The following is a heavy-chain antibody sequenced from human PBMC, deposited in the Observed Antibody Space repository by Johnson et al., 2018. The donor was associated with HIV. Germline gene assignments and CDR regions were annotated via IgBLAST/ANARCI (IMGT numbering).Heavy chain of an antibody. CDR2: IKQDGSEK. D-gene: IGHD5-18*01. CDR3: ASHLLGYSYGLDAFDI. Sequence: VQLVESGGGLVQPGGSLRLSCAASGFTFSSYWMSWVRQAPGKGLEWVANIKQDGSEKYYVDSVKGRFTISRDNAKHSLYLQMNSLRAEDTAVYYCASHLLGYSYGLDAFDIWGQGTMVTVSS. J-gene: IGHJ3*02. CDR1: GFTFSSYW. V-gene: IGHV3-7*02.